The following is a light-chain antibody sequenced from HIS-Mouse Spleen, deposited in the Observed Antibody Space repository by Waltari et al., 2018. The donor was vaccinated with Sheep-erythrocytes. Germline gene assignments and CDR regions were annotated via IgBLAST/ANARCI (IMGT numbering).Light chain of an antibody. J-gene: IGKJ4*01. Sequence: EIVLTQSPGTLSLSPGERATLSCRASQSVSSSYLAWYQQKPGQAPRLLSYGASSRATGMPDRFSGSGSGTDFTLTISRLEPEDFAVYYCQQYGSSPTFGGGTKVEIK. CDR2: GAS. CDR1: QSVSSSY. CDR3: QQYGSSPT. V-gene: IGKV3-20*01.